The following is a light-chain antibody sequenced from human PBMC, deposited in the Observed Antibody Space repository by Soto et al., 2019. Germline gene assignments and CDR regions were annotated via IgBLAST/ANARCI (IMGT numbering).Light chain of an antibody. CDR1: SSDVGGYNY. J-gene: IGLJ2*01. Sequence: QSALTQPASVSGSPGQSITISCTGTSSDVGGYNYVSWHQQHPGKAPKLMIFDVSNRPSGVSNRFSGSKSGNTASLTISGLQAEDEADYYCSSYTTSNTVIFGGGTNSPS. CDR3: SSYTTSNTVI. CDR2: DVS. V-gene: IGLV2-14*01.